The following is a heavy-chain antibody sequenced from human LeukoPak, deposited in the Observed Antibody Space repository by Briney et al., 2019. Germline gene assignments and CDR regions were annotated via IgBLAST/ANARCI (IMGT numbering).Heavy chain of an antibody. CDR3: AKSPSYCRGDCYSTFEY. J-gene: IGHJ4*02. D-gene: IGHD2-21*02. V-gene: IGHV3-23*01. CDR2: FTAGGINT. CDR1: GFTFSSHA. Sequence: GGSLRLSCSASGFTFSSHAMSWVRKAPGEGLEWVSAFTAGGINTYYADSVKGRFTISRDNSKNTLYLHMNSLRAEDTAVYYCAKSPSYCRGDCYSTFEYWGQGTLVTVSS.